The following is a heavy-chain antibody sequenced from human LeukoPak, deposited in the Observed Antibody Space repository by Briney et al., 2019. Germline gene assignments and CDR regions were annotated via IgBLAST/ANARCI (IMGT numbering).Heavy chain of an antibody. CDR3: ARAYDSSGYVFDP. Sequence: GGSLRLSCAASGFTFDDYGMSWVRQAPGKGLEWVSGINWDGGSTGYADSVKGRFTISRDNAKNSLYLQMISLRAEDTALYHCARAYDSSGYVFDPWGQGTLVTVSS. D-gene: IGHD3-22*01. CDR2: INWDGGST. J-gene: IGHJ5*02. CDR1: GFTFDDYG. V-gene: IGHV3-20*01.